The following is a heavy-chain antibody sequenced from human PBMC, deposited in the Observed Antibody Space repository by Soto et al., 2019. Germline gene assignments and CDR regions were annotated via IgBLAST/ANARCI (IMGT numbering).Heavy chain of an antibody. J-gene: IGHJ4*02. CDR3: ARVLYYDILTGYSRDY. CDR1: GYTFTSYD. V-gene: IGHV1-8*01. Sequence: QVQLVQSGAEVKKPGASVKVSCKASGYTFTSYDINWVRQATGQGLEWMGWMNPNSGNTGYAQKFQGRVTMTRNTSISTAYMELSSLRSEDTAVYYCARVLYYDILTGYSRDYWGQGTLVTVSS. D-gene: IGHD3-9*01. CDR2: MNPNSGNT.